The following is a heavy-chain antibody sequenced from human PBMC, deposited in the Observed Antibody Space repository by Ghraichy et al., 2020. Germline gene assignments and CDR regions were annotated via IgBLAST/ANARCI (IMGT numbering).Heavy chain of an antibody. CDR2: ISGSGGSI. CDR3: AKGKGSGSYVNWSFNI. CDR1: GLTFSNFA. V-gene: IGHV3-23*01. J-gene: IGHJ2*01. Sequence: GGSLRLSCAVSGLTFSNFAMAWVRQAPGKGLEWVSTISGSGGSIWYADSGKGRFIISRDNSRSTFYLQMNSLRAEDTAVYYCAKGKGSGSYVNWSFNIWGRGTPVTGSP. D-gene: IGHD1-26*01.